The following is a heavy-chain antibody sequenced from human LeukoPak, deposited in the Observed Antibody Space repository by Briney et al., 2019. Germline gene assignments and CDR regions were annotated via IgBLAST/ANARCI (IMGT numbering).Heavy chain of an antibody. J-gene: IGHJ4*02. V-gene: IGHV4-61*02. CDR1: GDSISSGSYY. CDR3: ARRVTDYYDSSGYLY. CDR2: IHTSGST. D-gene: IGHD3-22*01. Sequence: SQTLSLTCTVSGDSISSGSYYWSWIRQPAGKGLEWIRRIHTSGSTNYNPSLKSRVTISADTSKNQFSLKLSSVTAADTAVYYCARRVTDYYDSSGYLYWGQGTLVTVSS.